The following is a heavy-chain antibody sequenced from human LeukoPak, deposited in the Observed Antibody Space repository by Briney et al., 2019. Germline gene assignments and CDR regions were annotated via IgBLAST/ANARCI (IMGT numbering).Heavy chain of an antibody. CDR3: ATRELLWFGESLYGMDV. V-gene: IGHV4-34*01. CDR2: INHSGST. CDR1: GGSFSGYY. Sequence: SETLSLTCAVYGGSFSGYYWSWIRQPPGKGLEWIGEINHSGSTNYNPSFKSRVTISVDTSKNQFSLKLSSVTAADTAVYYCATRELLWFGESLYGMDVWGQGTTVTVSS. D-gene: IGHD3-10*01. J-gene: IGHJ6*02.